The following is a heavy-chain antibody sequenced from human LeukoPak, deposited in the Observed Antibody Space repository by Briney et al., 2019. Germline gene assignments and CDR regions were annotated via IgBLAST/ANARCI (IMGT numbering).Heavy chain of an antibody. CDR3: AHLRYGSGHYCGTRVSWWYFDY. J-gene: IGHJ4*02. CDR1: GFSLSTSGVA. D-gene: IGHD3-10*01. V-gene: IGHV2-5*02. CDR2: IYWDDDN. Sequence: SGPTLVKPTQTLTLTCTFSGFSLSTSGVAVGWIRQPPGKALEWLALIYWDDDNRFSPSLKSRLTITKDTSKNQVVLTMTNMDPVDTATYHCAHLRYGSGHYCGTRVSWWYFDYWGQGTLVTVSS.